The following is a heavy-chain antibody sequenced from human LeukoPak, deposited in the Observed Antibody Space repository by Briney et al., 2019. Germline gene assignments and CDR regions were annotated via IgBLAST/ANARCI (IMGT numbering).Heavy chain of an antibody. V-gene: IGHV1-46*01. J-gene: IGHJ3*02. D-gene: IGHD4-17*01. CDR3: ATPLTVTTYNDAFDI. CDR1: GYTFTSYY. CDR2: INPSGGST. Sequence: ASVKVSCKASGYTFTSYYMHWVRQAPGQGLEWMGIINPSGGSTTYAQKFQGRVTMTRDTSTSTVYMELSSLRAEDTAVYYCATPLTVTTYNDAFDIWGQGTMVTVSS.